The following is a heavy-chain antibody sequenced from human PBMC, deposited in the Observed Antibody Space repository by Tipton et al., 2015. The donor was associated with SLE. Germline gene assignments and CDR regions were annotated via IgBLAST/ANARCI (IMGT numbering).Heavy chain of an antibody. CDR2: IYHTGST. D-gene: IGHD6-25*01. V-gene: IGHV4-31*03. CDR1: GGSISRIGYY. CDR3: ARARLTTSSHFDY. J-gene: IGHJ4*02. Sequence: TLSLTCTVSGGSISRIGYYWSWIRQHPGKGLERIGYIYHTGSTYYNPSLESRLTIPIDTSKNQFSLRLTSMTPADTALYYCARARLTTSSHFDYWGQGTLVTVSS.